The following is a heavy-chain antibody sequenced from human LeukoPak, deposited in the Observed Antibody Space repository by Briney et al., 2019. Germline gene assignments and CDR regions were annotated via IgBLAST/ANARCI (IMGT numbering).Heavy chain of an antibody. Sequence: GGSLRLSCAASGSTFSSYAMNWVRQAPGKGLEWVSSISTSSSYIYYADSVKGRFTISRDNAKNSLYLQMDSLRAEDTAVYYCARDRWLQSQRYFDYWGQGILVTVSS. CDR3: ARDRWLQSQRYFDY. D-gene: IGHD5-24*01. CDR2: ISTSSSYI. CDR1: GSTFSSYA. V-gene: IGHV3-21*01. J-gene: IGHJ4*02.